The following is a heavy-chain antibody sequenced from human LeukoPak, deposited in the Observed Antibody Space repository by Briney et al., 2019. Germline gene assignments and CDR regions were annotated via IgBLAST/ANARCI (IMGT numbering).Heavy chain of an antibody. CDR2: IYSGGST. V-gene: IGHV3-53*01. CDR3: ARQTHDAFDI. CDR1: GFTVSSNY. J-gene: IGHJ3*02. Sequence: GGSLRLSCAASGFTVSSNYMSWVRQAPGKGLEWVSIIYSGGSTYYADSVKGRFTISRDDSKNTLYLQMNSLRAEDTAVYYCARQTHDAFDIWGQGTMVTVSS.